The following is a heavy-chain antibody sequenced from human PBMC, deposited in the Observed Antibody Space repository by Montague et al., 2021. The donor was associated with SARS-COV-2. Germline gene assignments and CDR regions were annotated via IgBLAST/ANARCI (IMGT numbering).Heavy chain of an antibody. D-gene: IGHD3-10*01. J-gene: IGHJ6*02. Sequence: SLRLSFAASGFTVSSNYMSWVRQAPGKGLEWVSVIYSGGSTYYAYSVKGRFTISRDNSKNTPYLQMNSLRAEDTAVYYCARDQRRYGSGSYYRPHYYYYGMDVWGQGTTVTVSS. CDR3: ARDQRRYGSGSYYRPHYYYYGMDV. CDR1: GFTVSSNY. V-gene: IGHV3-66*02. CDR2: IYSGGST.